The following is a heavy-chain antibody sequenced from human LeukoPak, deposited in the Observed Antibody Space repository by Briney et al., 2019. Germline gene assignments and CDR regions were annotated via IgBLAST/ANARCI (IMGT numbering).Heavy chain of an antibody. CDR1: GFTFSSYA. CDR2: ISSNGGSA. D-gene: IGHD3-16*02. V-gene: IGHV3-64*01. Sequence: GGSLRLSCAASGFTFSSYAMHWVRQAPGKGLEYVSAISSNGGSAYYANSVKGRFTISRDNSKNTLYLQMGSLRAEDMAVYYCARGMITFGGVIVHNWFDPWGQGTLVTVSS. CDR3: ARGMITFGGVIVHNWFDP. J-gene: IGHJ5*02.